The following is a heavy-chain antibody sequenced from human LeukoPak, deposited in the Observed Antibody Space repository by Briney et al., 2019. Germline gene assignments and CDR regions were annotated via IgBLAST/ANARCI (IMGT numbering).Heavy chain of an antibody. CDR2: IKQDGSEK. Sequence: PGGSLRLSCAASGFTFSNYWMTWVRQAPGKGLEWVANIKQDGSEKYYVDSVKGRFTISRDNAKNSLYLQMNSLRAEDTAVYYCARAYCDYWGQGTLVTVSS. CDR1: GFTFSNYW. V-gene: IGHV3-7*04. CDR3: ARAYCDY. D-gene: IGHD2-21*02. J-gene: IGHJ4*02.